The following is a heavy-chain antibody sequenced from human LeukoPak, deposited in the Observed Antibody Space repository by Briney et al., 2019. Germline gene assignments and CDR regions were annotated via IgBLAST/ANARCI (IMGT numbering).Heavy chain of an antibody. CDR3: AVVRYDYGVINWFDP. V-gene: IGHV4-59*05. J-gene: IGHJ5*02. CDR2: IYYSGST. D-gene: IGHD4-17*01. CDR1: GGSISSYY. Sequence: SETLSLTCTVCGGSISSYYWSWIRQRPGQELEWCGSIYYSGSTYYNPSLKSRVTIPVDTSKNQFSLKLSSVTAADTAVYYCAVVRYDYGVINWFDPWGQGTLVTVSS.